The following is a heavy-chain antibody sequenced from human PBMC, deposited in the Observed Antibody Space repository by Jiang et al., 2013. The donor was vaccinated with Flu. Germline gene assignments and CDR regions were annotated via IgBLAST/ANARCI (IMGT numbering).Heavy chain of an antibody. Sequence: GLVKPSETLSLTCTVSSGSISSHYWSWIRQPPGKGLEWIGYIHNSGTTNYNPSLKSRVTISIDTSTNQFSLKPISVTAPDTAVYYCARSYCGGDCYSMFGYSYYGMDVWGQGTTGHRLL. CDR3: ARSYCGGDCYSMFGYSYYGMDV. J-gene: IGHJ6*02. CDR1: SGSISSHY. D-gene: IGHD2-21*02. V-gene: IGHV4-59*08. CDR2: IHNSGTT.